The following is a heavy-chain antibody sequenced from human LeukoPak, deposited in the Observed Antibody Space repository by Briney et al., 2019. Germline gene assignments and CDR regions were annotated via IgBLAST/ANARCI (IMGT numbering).Heavy chain of an antibody. CDR2: ISGSGGST. J-gene: IGHJ4*02. V-gene: IGHV3-23*01. CDR3: AKERRLLWFGELSVFDY. Sequence: GGSLRLSCAASGFTFSSYGMSWVRQAPGKGLEWVSAISGSGGSTYYADSVKGRFTISRDNSKNTLYLQMNSLRAEDTAVYYCAKERRLLWFGELSVFDYWGQGTLVTVSS. CDR1: GFTFSSYG. D-gene: IGHD3-10*01.